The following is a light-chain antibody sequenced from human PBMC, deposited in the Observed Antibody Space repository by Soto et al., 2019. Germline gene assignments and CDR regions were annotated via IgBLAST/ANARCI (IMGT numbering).Light chain of an antibody. J-gene: IGLJ2*01. CDR1: SSDVGGYNY. Sequence: QSALTQPASVSGSPGQSITISCTGTSSDVGGYNYVSWYQQHPGKAPKLMSYEVSNRPSGVSNRFSGSKSGNTASLTISGLNAGDEADYYCSSYTSSSTRVFGVGTKVHVL. CDR2: EVS. CDR3: SSYTSSSTRV. V-gene: IGLV2-14*01.